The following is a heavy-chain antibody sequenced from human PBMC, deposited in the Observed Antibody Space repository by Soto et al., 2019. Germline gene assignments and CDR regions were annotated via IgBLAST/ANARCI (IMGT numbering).Heavy chain of an antibody. D-gene: IGHD1-26*01. CDR2: IYYNGST. CDR3: ASRYSGTYVRPLAY. V-gene: IGHV4-39*01. J-gene: IGHJ4*02. Sequence: SETLSLTCAVSGGSISSGSFHWGWIRQPPGEGLEWIGSIYYNGSTYYNPSLKSRVTISGDTSKDQFSLRLSSVTAADTAVYYCASRYSGTYVRPLAYRGQGTLVTVSS. CDR1: GGSISSGSFH.